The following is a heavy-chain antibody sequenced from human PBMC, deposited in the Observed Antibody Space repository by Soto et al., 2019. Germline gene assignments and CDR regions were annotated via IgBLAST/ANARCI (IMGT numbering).Heavy chain of an antibody. Sequence: TSETLSLTCTVSGGSISSSSYYWGWIRQPPGKGLEWIGSIYYSGSTYYNPSLKSRVTISVDTSKNQFSLKLSSVTAADTAVYYCARPDGANCSGGSCYSPRASSSWDDAFDIWGQGTMVTVSS. J-gene: IGHJ3*02. D-gene: IGHD2-15*01. CDR2: IYYSGST. CDR3: ARPDGANCSGGSCYSPRASSSWDDAFDI. CDR1: GGSISSSSYY. V-gene: IGHV4-39*01.